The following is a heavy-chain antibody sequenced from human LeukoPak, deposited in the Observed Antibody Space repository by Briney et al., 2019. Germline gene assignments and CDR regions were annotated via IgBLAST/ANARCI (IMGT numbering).Heavy chain of an antibody. CDR3: ARDPYYDSSGYIGAFDI. CDR2: IYYSGST. V-gene: IGHV4-39*07. CDR1: GGSISSSSYY. D-gene: IGHD3-22*01. Sequence: SETLSLTCTVSGGSISSSSYYWGWIRQPPGKGLEWIGSIYYSGSTYYNPSLKSRVTISVDTSKNQFSLKLSSVTAADTAVYYCARDPYYDSSGYIGAFDIWGQGTMVTVSS. J-gene: IGHJ3*02.